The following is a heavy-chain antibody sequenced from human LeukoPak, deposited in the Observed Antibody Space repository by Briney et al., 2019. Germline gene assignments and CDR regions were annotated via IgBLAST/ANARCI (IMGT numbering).Heavy chain of an antibody. Sequence: SETLSLTCTVSGGSISSYYWSWIRQPPGKGLEWIGYIYYNGSPNYSPSLKSRVTLSIDTSMNQFSLKLSSVTAADTAVYYRARHIYRTFHFDYWGQGTLVTVSS. J-gene: IGHJ4*02. V-gene: IGHV4-59*08. D-gene: IGHD1-14*01. CDR2: IYYNGSP. CDR1: GGSISSYY. CDR3: ARHIYRTFHFDY.